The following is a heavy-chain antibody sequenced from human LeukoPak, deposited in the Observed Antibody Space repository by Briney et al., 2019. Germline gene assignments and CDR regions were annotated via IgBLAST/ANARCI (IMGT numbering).Heavy chain of an antibody. Sequence: GGSLRLSCAASGFNFYDYYLTWIRQSPGKGLEWVSFISNTGRSRYFADSVKGRFTISRDNTRNSLYLQLNSLRAEDIGVYYCARLSPYYDMDVWGKGTTVTVSS. J-gene: IGHJ6*03. V-gene: IGHV3-11*04. CDR1: GFNFYDYY. CDR3: ARLSPYYDMDV. CDR2: ISNTGRSR.